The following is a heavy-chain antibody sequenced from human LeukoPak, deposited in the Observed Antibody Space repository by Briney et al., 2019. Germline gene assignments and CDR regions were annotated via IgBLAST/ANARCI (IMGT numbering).Heavy chain of an antibody. V-gene: IGHV1-2*02. J-gene: IGHJ6*03. CDR1: GYTFTGYY. Sequence: ASVKVSCKASGYTFTGYYMHWVRQAPGQGLEWMGWINPKRGDTNDAQKFQGRVTMTRDTSISTVYMELSRLRSDDTAVYYCASGRTIFYYYMDVWGKGTTVTISS. CDR3: ASGRTIFYYYMDV. CDR2: INPKRGDT. D-gene: IGHD3-3*02.